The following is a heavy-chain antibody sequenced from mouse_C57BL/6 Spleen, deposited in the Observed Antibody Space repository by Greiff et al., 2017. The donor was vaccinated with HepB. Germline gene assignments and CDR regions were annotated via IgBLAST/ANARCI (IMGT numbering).Heavy chain of an antibody. CDR1: GFNIKDDY. CDR2: IDPENGDT. V-gene: IGHV14-4*01. Sequence: VHVKQSGAELVRPGASVKLSCTASGFNIKDDYMHWVKQRPEQGLEWIGWIDPENGDTEYASKFQGKATITADTSSNTAYLQLSSLTSEDTAVYYCTTGLLRYFDVWGTGTTVTVSS. CDR3: TTGLLRYFDV. D-gene: IGHD2-3*01. J-gene: IGHJ1*03.